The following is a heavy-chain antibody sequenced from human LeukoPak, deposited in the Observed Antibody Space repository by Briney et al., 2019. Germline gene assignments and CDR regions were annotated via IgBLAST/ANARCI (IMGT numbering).Heavy chain of an antibody. J-gene: IGHJ3*02. Sequence: PGGSLRLSCAASGFTFSRNWMSWVRQAPGKGLEGVANIKQDGSEKYYVDSVKGRFTISRDNAKNSLYLQMNSLRAEDTAVYYCARDAVTAGRDAFDIWGQGTMVTVSS. CDR2: IKQDGSEK. D-gene: IGHD4-17*01. CDR1: GFTFSRNW. CDR3: ARDAVTAGRDAFDI. V-gene: IGHV3-7*01.